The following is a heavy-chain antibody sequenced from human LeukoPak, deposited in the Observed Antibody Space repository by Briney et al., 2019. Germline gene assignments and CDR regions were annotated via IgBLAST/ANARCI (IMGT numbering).Heavy chain of an antibody. D-gene: IGHD2-21*02. CDR3: ARRVAVTARYYFDY. V-gene: IGHV4-59*08. Sequence: SETLSLTCTVSGGYISSYYWSWIRQPPGKGLEWIGYIYYSGSTNYNPSLKSRVTISVDTSKNQFSLKLSSVTAADTAVYYCARRVAVTARYYFDYWGQGTLSPSRQ. J-gene: IGHJ4*02. CDR2: IYYSGST. CDR1: GGYISSYY.